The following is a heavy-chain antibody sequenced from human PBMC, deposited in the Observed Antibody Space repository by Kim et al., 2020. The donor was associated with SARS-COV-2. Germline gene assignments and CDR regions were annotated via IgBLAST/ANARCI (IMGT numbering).Heavy chain of an antibody. Sequence: GGSLRLSCAASGFTFDDYAMHWVRQAPGKGLEWVSGISWNSGSIGYADSVKGRFTISRDNAKNSLYLQMNSLRAEDTALYYCAKDMRGASRPTGYYMDV. CDR3: AKDMRGASRPTGYYMDV. V-gene: IGHV3-9*01. J-gene: IGHJ6*03. CDR2: ISWNSGSI. D-gene: IGHD1-26*01. CDR1: GFTFDDYA.